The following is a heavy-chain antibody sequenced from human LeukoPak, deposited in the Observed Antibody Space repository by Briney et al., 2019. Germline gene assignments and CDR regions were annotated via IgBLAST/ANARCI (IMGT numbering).Heavy chain of an antibody. CDR3: ARVYKYSSGYYYVAYYCDY. V-gene: IGHV1-18*01. CDR2: ISAYNGST. CDR1: GYTFTSYG. J-gene: IGHJ4*02. Sequence: ASVKVSCKASGYTFTSYGISWVRQAPGQGLEWMGWISAYNGSTNYAQTLQGRVTMTTDTSTSTAYLELRSLRSDDTAVYYCARVYKYSSGYYYVAYYCDYWGQETVDTVSS. D-gene: IGHD3-22*01.